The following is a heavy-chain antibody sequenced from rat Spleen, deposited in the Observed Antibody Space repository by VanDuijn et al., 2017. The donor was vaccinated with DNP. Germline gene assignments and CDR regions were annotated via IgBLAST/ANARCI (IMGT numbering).Heavy chain of an antibody. CDR2: ITSGTGTT. J-gene: IGHJ2*01. CDR3: ARGGRSYFDY. Sequence: EVQLVESGGGLVQPGRSLKLSCAASGFTFSDYYMAWVRQVPGKGLEWIASITSGTGTTSYADAVKGRFTISRDNTKNTLYLQMNSLRSEDTATYYCARGGRSYFDYWGHGVMVTVSS. CDR1: GFTFSDYY. D-gene: IGHD1-11*01. V-gene: IGHV5-22*01.